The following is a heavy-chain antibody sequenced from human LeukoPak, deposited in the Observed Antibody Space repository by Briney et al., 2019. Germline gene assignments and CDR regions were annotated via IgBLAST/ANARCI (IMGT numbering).Heavy chain of an antibody. Sequence: ASVKVSCKASGCTFTGYYMHWVRQAPGQGLEWMGWINPNSGGTSYAQKFQGRVTMTRDTSISTAYMELSRLRSDDTAVYYCAREDSGYDLWYFDLWGRGTLVTVSS. D-gene: IGHD5-12*01. CDR2: INPNSGGT. CDR1: GCTFTGYY. J-gene: IGHJ2*01. V-gene: IGHV1-2*02. CDR3: AREDSGYDLWYFDL.